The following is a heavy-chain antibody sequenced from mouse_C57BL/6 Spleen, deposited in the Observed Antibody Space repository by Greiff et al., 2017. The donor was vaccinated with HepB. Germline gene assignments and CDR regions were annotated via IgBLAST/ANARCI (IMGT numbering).Heavy chain of an antibody. D-gene: IGHD2-12*01. Sequence: EVQLQQQSGPELVKPGASVKISCKASGYTFTDYYMNWVKQSHGKSLEWIGDINPNNGGTSYNQKFKGKATLTVDKSSSTAYMELRSLTSEDSAVYYCASSYYTYFDYWGQGTTLTVSS. CDR2: INPNNGGT. J-gene: IGHJ2*01. V-gene: IGHV1-26*01. CDR1: GYTFTDYY. CDR3: ASSYYTYFDY.